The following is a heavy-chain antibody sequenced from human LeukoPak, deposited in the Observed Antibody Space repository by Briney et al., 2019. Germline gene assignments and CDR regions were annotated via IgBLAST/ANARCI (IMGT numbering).Heavy chain of an antibody. D-gene: IGHD1-26*01. CDR2: ISSSSSYI. Sequence: GGSLRLSCAASGFTFSSYSMNWVRQAPGKGLEWVSSISSSSSYIYYADSVKGRFTISRDNAKNSLYLQMNSLRAEDTAVYYCAKNLRSYSESRPRAFDIWGQGTMVTVSS. CDR1: GFTFSSYS. V-gene: IGHV3-21*04. J-gene: IGHJ3*02. CDR3: AKNLRSYSESRPRAFDI.